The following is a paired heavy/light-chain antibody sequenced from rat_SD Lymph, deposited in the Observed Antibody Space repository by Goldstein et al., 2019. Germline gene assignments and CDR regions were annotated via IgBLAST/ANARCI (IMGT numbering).Light chain of an antibody. V-gene: IGKV12S25*01. J-gene: IGKJ2-3*01. Sequence: DIQMTQSPASLSASLDEIVTITCQASLDIGNWLAWYQQKPGKSPQLLIYGATSLADGVPSRFSGSRSGTQYSLKISKLQVEDTGIYYCLQHYSAPYTFGAGTKLELK. CDR2: GAT. CDR1: LDIGNW. CDR3: LQHYSAPYT.
Heavy chain of an antibody. V-gene: IGHV1-32*01. D-gene: IGHD1-12*02. CDR2: IGPGSGDT. CDR3: AREDGTYYYSFAY. CDR1: GYTFTSYY. J-gene: IGHJ3*01. Sequence: QVQLQQSGAELVKPGSSVKMSCKASGYTFTSYYIYWIKQRPGQGLEWIGRIGPGSGDTNYNEKFKGKATFTVDKSSSTAYMQLSSLTPEDTAVYYCAREDGTYYYSFAYWGQGTLVTVSS.